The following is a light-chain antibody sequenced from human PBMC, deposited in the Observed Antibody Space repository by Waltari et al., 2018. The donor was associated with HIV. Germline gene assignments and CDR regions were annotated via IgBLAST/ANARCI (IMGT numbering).Light chain of an antibody. V-gene: IGKV1-27*01. CDR3: QKYNSAPWT. CDR2: AAS. CDR1: QGISNH. J-gene: IGKJ1*01. Sequence: DIQMTQSPSSLSASVGDIVTITCRASQGISNHLAWYQQKPGKVTKLLIYAASTLQSGVSSRFSGSGSGTDFTLTISSLQPEDVATYYCQKYNSAPWTFGQGTKVEIK.